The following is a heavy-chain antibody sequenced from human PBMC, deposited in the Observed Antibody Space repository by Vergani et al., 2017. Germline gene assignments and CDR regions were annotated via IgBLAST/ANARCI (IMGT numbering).Heavy chain of an antibody. D-gene: IGHD1-26*01. CDR2: IYYSGST. CDR3: ARKSGSYYSPVDY. J-gene: IGHJ4*02. Sequence: QLQLQESGPGLVKPSETLSLTCTVSGGSISSSSYYWGWIRQPPGKGLEWIGRIYYSGSTYYNPSLKSRVTISVDTSKNQFSLKLSSVTAADTAVYYCARKSGSYYSPVDYWGQGTLVTVSS. V-gene: IGHV4-39*07. CDR1: GGSISSSSYY.